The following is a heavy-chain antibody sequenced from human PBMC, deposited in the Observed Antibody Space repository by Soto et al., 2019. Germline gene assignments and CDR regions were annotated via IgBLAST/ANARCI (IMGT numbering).Heavy chain of an antibody. V-gene: IGHV4-31*11. CDR1: GDSISSGHYY. Sequence: QVQLQESGPGLVKPSQTLSLTCAVSGDSISSGHYYWSWIRQHPTKGLEWIGYIYHNGNTHYNPSLQSRVSFSVDTSKNQFSLRLTSVPAADTAVYYCDYWGQGALVTVSS. CDR3: DY. J-gene: IGHJ4*02. CDR2: IYHNGNT.